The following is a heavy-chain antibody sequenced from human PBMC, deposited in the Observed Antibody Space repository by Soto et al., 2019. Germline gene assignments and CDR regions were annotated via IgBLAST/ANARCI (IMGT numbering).Heavy chain of an antibody. CDR1: GFTFSTYG. CDR3: AKGGGYGSGSYSYYYYYMDV. D-gene: IGHD3-10*01. Sequence: QVQLVESGGSVVQPGRSLRLSCAASGFTFSTYGMHWVRQAPGRGLEWVAVTSYDGNNKYYADSVKGRFTISRENSKNTLYLQMNRLRAEDTGVYYCAKGGGYGSGSYSYYYYYMDVWGKGTTVTVSS. V-gene: IGHV3-30*18. J-gene: IGHJ6*03. CDR2: TSYDGNNK.